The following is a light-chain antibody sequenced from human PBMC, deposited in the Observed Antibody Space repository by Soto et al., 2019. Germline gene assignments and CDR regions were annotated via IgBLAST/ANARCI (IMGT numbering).Light chain of an antibody. V-gene: IGLV1-44*01. CDR3: AVWDDSLDGRV. Sequence: QSVLTQPPSASGTPGQRGTISCSGSSSNIGSNTVNWYQQLPGTAPKLHIYGQNQRPSGVPDRLSGSKSGTSASLAISGLQSEDEADYYCAVWDDSLDGRVFGGGTKLTVL. CDR2: GQN. CDR1: SSNIGSNT. J-gene: IGLJ2*01.